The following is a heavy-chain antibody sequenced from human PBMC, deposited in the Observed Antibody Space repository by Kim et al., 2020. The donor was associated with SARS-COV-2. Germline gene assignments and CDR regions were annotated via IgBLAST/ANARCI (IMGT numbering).Heavy chain of an antibody. CDR2: IYPGDSDT. D-gene: IGHD6-6*01. Sequence: GASLKISCKGSGYSFTSYWIGWVRQMPGKGLEWMGNIYPGDSDTRYSPSFQGQVTISADKSISTAYLQWSSLKASDTTMYYCARRGSSDYYYYGMDVWGQGTTVTVSS. V-gene: IGHV5-51*01. J-gene: IGHJ6*02. CDR1: GYSFTSYW. CDR3: ARRGSSDYYYYGMDV.